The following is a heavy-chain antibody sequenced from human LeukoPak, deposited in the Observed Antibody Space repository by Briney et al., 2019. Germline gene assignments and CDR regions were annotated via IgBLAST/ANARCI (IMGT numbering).Heavy chain of an antibody. CDR2: INHSGGT. CDR3: ARLGVGATLGFAY. V-gene: IGHV4-34*01. D-gene: IGHD1-26*01. Sequence: SETLSLTCAVYGGSFIGYFWNWIRQPPGKGLERIGEINHSGGTNYNPSLKSRVTISVDTSKNQFSLKLSSVTAADTAVYYCARLGVGATLGFAYWGQGTLVTVSS. J-gene: IGHJ4*02. CDR1: GGSFIGYF.